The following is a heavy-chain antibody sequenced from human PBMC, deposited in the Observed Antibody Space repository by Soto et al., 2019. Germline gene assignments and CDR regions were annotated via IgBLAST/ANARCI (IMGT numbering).Heavy chain of an antibody. D-gene: IGHD2-15*01. Sequence: EVQLVEYGGGLVQPGGSLRASCVASGFTFSSYALNWVRQAPGKGLEWVSYISVGGGSIFYADSVKGRFTISRGDATNSLYLQMNSLRDEDTAVYYCVRDHRWAFDFWGQGTMVTVSS. V-gene: IGHV3-48*02. CDR1: GFTFSSYA. J-gene: IGHJ3*01. CDR3: VRDHRWAFDF. CDR2: ISVGGGSI.